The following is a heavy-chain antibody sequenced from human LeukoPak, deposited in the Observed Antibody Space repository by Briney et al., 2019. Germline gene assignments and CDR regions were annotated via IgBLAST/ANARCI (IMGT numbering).Heavy chain of an antibody. J-gene: IGHJ4*02. CDR2: IYYSGNT. CDR1: GGSISSSSYY. Sequence: SEILSLTCTVSGGSISSSSYYWGWIRQPPGKGLEWIGSIYYSGNTYYNPSLKSRVTISVDTSRNQFSLKLSSVTAADTAVYYCASGYSSTWYLVLAYWGQGTLVPVSS. V-gene: IGHV4-39*07. CDR3: ASGYSSTWYLVLAY. D-gene: IGHD6-13*01.